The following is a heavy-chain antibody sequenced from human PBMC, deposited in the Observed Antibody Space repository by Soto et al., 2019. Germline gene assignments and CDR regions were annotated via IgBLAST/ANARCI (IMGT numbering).Heavy chain of an antibody. Sequence: RXSXKISYKASGYSXTGYFVNLVRQAPGPGLEWIGWINPNTGATKYAKKFQGRVTITRDTSITTAYIELRRLRSYDKAVYYCAREKDCDILTVYKRAGGLDYWGQGTQGTVS. D-gene: IGHD3-9*01. V-gene: IGHV1-2*02. CDR1: GYSXTGYF. CDR2: INPNTGAT. CDR3: AREKDCDILTVYKRAGGLDY. J-gene: IGHJ4*02.